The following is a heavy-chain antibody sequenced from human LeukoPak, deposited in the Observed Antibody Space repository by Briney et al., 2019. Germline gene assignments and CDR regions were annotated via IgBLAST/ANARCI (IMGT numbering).Heavy chain of an antibody. Sequence: SVKVSCKASGGTFSSYAISWVRQAPGQGLKWMGRIIPILGIANYAQKFQGRVTITADKSTSTAYMELSSRRSEDTAVYYCASWDTAMVSRPYLDDYFDYWGQGTLVTVSS. CDR1: GGTFSSYA. CDR3: ASWDTAMVSRPYLDDYFDY. CDR2: IIPILGIA. V-gene: IGHV1-69*04. D-gene: IGHD5-18*01. J-gene: IGHJ4*02.